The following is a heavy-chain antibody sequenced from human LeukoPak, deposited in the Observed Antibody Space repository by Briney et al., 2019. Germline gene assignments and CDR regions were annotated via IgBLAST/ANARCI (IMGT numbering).Heavy chain of an antibody. CDR1: GYTFTSYG. V-gene: IGHV1-69*05. Sequence: SVEVSCKASGYTFTSYGISWVRQAPGQGLEWMGGIIPIFGTANYAQKFQGRVKITTDESTSTAYMELSSLRSEDTAVYYCASSSDSSGYYYNSALFDYWGQGTLVTVSS. CDR2: IIPIFGTA. CDR3: ASSSDSSGYYYNSALFDY. D-gene: IGHD3-22*01. J-gene: IGHJ4*02.